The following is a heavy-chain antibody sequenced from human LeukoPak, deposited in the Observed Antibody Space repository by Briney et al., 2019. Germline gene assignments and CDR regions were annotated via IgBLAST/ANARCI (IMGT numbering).Heavy chain of an antibody. CDR1: GGSISSSSYY. V-gene: IGHV4-39*01. Sequence: PETLSLTCTVSGGSISSSSYYWGWIRQPPGKGLEWIGSIYYSGSTYYNPSLKSRVTISVDTSKNQFSLKLSSVTAADTAVYYCARQIRRGSGYDWNWFDPWGQGALVTVSS. D-gene: IGHD5-12*01. J-gene: IGHJ5*02. CDR2: IYYSGST. CDR3: ARQIRRGSGYDWNWFDP.